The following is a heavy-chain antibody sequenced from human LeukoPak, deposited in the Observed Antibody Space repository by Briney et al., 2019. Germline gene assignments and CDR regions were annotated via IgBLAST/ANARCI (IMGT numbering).Heavy chain of an antibody. J-gene: IGHJ4*02. Sequence: GGSLRLSCAAPGFTFSIHWMSWVRQAPGKGLEWVANINQDGSQKYYVDSVKGRFSISRDNAKNSLYLQMNSLRVKDTAVYYCARSNREFASGSGDYWGQGTLVTVSS. CDR1: GFTFSIHW. D-gene: IGHD3-10*01. V-gene: IGHV3-7*05. CDR2: INQDGSQK. CDR3: ARSNREFASGSGDY.